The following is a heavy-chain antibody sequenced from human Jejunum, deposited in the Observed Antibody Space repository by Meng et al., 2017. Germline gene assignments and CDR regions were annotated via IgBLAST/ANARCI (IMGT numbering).Heavy chain of an antibody. Sequence: QVPLREPGPGLVKPSGTLYLTCEVPGVRVERTNWWSWVRHPPGKGLEWIGEIYHTGSTNFSPSLKSRVSISMDASKNQVFLKLTSVTAADTAVYYCARVREVPLGTGDWFDPWGQGTLVTVSS. CDR3: ARVREVPLGTGDWFDP. J-gene: IGHJ5*02. V-gene: IGHV4-4*02. CDR2: IYHTGST. D-gene: IGHD1/OR15-1a*01. CDR1: GVRVERTNW.